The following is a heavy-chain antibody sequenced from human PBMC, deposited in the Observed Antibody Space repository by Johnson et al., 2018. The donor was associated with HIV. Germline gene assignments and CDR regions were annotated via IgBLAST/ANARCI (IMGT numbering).Heavy chain of an antibody. J-gene: IGHJ3*02. V-gene: IGHV3-30*02. D-gene: IGHD1-26*01. Sequence: QMQLVESGGGVVQPWGSLRLSCAASGFTFSSYGMHWVRQAPGKGLEWVAFIRYDGSNKYYADSVKGRFTISRDNSKNTLYLQMNSLRAEDTAVYYCAKGRLVGATTYDAFDIWGQGTMVTVS. CDR2: IRYDGSNK. CDR3: AKGRLVGATTYDAFDI. CDR1: GFTFSSYG.